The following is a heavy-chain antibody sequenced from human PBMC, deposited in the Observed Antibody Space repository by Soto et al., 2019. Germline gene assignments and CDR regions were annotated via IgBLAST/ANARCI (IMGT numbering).Heavy chain of an antibody. CDR3: ARGDIVVVPAATGLYYYYYGMDV. CDR1: GGSISSYY. D-gene: IGHD2-2*01. CDR2: IYTSGST. Sequence: PSETLSLTCTVYGGSISSYYWSWIRQPAGKGLEWIGRIYTSGSTNYNPSLKSRVTMSVDTSRNQFSLKLSSVTAADTAVYYCARGDIVVVPAATGLYYYYYGMDVWGQGTTVTVSS. V-gene: IGHV4-4*07. J-gene: IGHJ6*02.